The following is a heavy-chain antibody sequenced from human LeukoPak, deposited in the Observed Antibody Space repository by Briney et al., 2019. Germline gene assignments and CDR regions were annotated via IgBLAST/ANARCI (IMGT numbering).Heavy chain of an antibody. CDR3: ARQKYSYGYVFDY. D-gene: IGHD5-18*01. J-gene: IGHJ4*02. Sequence: GESLKISCKGSGYSFTSYWTGWVRQMPGKGLEWMGIIYPGDSDTRYSPSFQGQVTISADKSISTAYLQWSSLKSSDTAMYYCARQKYSYGYVFDYWGQGTLVTVSS. CDR1: GYSFTSYW. CDR2: IYPGDSDT. V-gene: IGHV5-51*01.